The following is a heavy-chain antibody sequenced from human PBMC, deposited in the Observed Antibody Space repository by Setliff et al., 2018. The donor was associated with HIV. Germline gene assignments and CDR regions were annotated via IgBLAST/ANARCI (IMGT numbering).Heavy chain of an antibody. Sequence: SETLSLTCTVAGGSISSSNYYWGWIRQPPGEGLEWIGSIFYSGSTYYNPSLKSRVTISVDTSKNQFSLKLTSVTAADTAVYYCARDRPYSGYPDWGQGTLVTVSS. D-gene: IGHD5-12*01. CDR1: GGSISSSNYY. V-gene: IGHV4-39*02. CDR2: IFYSGST. CDR3: ARDRPYSGYPD. J-gene: IGHJ4*02.